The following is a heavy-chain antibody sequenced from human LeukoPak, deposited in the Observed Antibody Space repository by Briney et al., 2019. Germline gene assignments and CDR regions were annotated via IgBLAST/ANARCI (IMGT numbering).Heavy chain of an antibody. CDR3: ARRDPDSEGVDV. CDR2: IHHSGST. J-gene: IGHJ6*02. Sequence: SETLSLTCIVSGGSIRSYYWSWIRQSPGKGLEWIGYIHHSGSTNYNPSLKSRVAISVDTSKNQFSLNLNSVTAADTAIYYCARRDPDSEGVDVWGQGTTVTVSS. CDR1: GGSIRSYY. V-gene: IGHV4-59*01. D-gene: IGHD1-26*01.